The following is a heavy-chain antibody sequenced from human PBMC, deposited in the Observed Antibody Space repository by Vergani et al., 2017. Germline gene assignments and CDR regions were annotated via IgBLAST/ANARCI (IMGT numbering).Heavy chain of an antibody. CDR1: GFTFDDYA. Sequence: VQLVQSGAEVKKPGRSLRLSCAASGFTFDDYAMHWVRQAPGKGLEWVSGISWNSGSIGYADSVKGRFTISRDNAKNSLYLQMNSLRAEDTALYYCAKDSQWLVGGYFDYWGQGTLVTVSS. V-gene: IGHV3-9*01. CDR2: ISWNSGSI. D-gene: IGHD6-19*01. CDR3: AKDSQWLVGGYFDY. J-gene: IGHJ4*02.